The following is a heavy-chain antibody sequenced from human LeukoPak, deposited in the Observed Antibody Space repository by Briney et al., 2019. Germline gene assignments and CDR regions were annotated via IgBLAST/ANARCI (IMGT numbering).Heavy chain of an antibody. CDR2: INHSGST. D-gene: IGHD4-23*01. Sequence: SETLSLTCTVSGGSISSSSYYWGWIRQPPGKGLEWIGEINHSGSTNYNPSLKSRVTISVDTSKNQFSLKLSSVTAADTAVYYCARGLYGGNSEFDYWGQGTLVTVSS. CDR3: ARGLYGGNSEFDY. V-gene: IGHV4-39*07. CDR1: GGSISSSSYY. J-gene: IGHJ4*02.